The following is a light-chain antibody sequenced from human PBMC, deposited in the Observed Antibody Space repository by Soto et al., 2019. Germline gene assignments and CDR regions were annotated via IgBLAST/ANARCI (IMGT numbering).Light chain of an antibody. J-gene: IGKJ2*01. V-gene: IGKV3-11*01. CDR2: DAS. CDR3: QQRSSWPYT. Sequence: EIVLTQSPATLSLSPGERATLSCRASQSVSTYVAWYQQTPGQAPRLLIYDASNRATGIPARFSGSGSETDFTLTISSLEPEDCAVYYCQQRSSWPYTFGQGTKLEIK. CDR1: QSVSTY.